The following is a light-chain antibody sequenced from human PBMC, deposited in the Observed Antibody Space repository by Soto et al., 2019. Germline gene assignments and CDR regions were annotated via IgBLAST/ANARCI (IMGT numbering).Light chain of an antibody. V-gene: IGLV2-14*01. J-gene: IGLJ2*01. CDR3: SSYTSSNTVL. CDR2: EVS. CDR1: SSDVGGYNY. Sequence: QSALTQPASVSGSPGQSITLSCTGTSSDVGGYNYVSWYQQHPGKAPKLMIYEVSSRPSGVSNRFSGSKSGNTASLTISGLQAEDEADYYCSSYTSSNTVLFGEGTKLTVL.